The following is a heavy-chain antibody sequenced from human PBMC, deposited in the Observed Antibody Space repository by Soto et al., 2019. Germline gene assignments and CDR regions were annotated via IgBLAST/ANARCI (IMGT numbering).Heavy chain of an antibody. J-gene: IGHJ4*02. V-gene: IGHV3-33*01. Sequence: GGSLRLSCAASGFTFSNYGMHWVSQAPGKGLEWVAVIWYDGSNKYYADSVKGRFTISRDNSKNTLYLQMNSLRAEDTAVYYCSASSSWSTVDYWGQGTLVTVSS. CDR2: IWYDGSNK. CDR1: GFTFSNYG. D-gene: IGHD6-13*01. CDR3: SASSSWSTVDY.